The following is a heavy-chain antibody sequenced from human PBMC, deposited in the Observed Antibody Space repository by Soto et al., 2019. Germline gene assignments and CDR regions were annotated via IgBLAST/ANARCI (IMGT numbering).Heavy chain of an antibody. V-gene: IGHV3-23*01. D-gene: IGHD6-19*01. CDR2: IRVGGGDT. Sequence: EVRLLESGGGLAQPGGSLRLSCAASGFTFSSSAMNWVRQAPGKGLEWVSSIRVGGGDTFYADSVRGRFTVSRDISRYTLYLQMNSLRAEDTAIYYCAKCSVGTVRSSGWCNWFDPWGQGTLVTVSS. CDR1: GFTFSSSA. CDR3: AKCSVGTVRSSGWCNWFDP. J-gene: IGHJ5*02.